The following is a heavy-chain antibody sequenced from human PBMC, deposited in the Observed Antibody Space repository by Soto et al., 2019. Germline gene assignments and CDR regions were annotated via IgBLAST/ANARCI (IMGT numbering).Heavy chain of an antibody. CDR1: GYTFTSYG. CDR2: ISAHNGNT. V-gene: IGHV1-18*01. Sequence: QVHLVQSGAEVKKPGASVKVSCKASGYTFTSYGITWVRQAPGQGLEWMGWISAHNGNTDYAQKPQGRVIVTRDTSTSTAYMELRSLRFDDTAVYYCARGRYGDYWGQGALVTVSS. CDR3: ARGRYGDY. D-gene: IGHD1-1*01. J-gene: IGHJ4*02.